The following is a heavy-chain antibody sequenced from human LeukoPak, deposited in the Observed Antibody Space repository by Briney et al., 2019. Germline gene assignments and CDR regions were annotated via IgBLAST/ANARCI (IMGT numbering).Heavy chain of an antibody. CDR3: ARGYSSGWYLFFDY. CDR1: GFTFSSYS. CDR2: ISSSSYI. Sequence: GGSVRLSCAASGFTFSSYSMNWVRQAPGKGLEWVSSISSSSYIYYADSVKGRFTISRDNAKNSLYLQMNSLRAEDTAVYYCARGYSSGWYLFFDYWGQGTLVTVSS. V-gene: IGHV3-21*01. D-gene: IGHD6-19*01. J-gene: IGHJ4*02.